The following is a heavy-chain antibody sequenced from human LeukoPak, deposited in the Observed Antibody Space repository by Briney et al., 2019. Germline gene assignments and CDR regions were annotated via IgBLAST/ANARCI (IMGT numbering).Heavy chain of an antibody. J-gene: IGHJ4*02. V-gene: IGHV4-59*01. D-gene: IGHD1-1*01. Sequence: PSETLSLTCNVSGGSISSDYWSWIRQPPGKGLEWIGYTSYSGTTNYNPSLKSRVSMSLDTSKNQFSLKLSSVTAADTAVYYCARGGATVQSYYFDYWGQGTLVTVSS. CDR2: TSYSGTT. CDR3: ARGGATVQSYYFDY. CDR1: GGSISSDY.